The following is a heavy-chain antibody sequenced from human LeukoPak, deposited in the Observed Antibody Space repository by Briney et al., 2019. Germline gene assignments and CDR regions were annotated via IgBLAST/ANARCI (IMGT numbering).Heavy chain of an antibody. J-gene: IGHJ4*02. V-gene: IGHV1-69*13. D-gene: IGHD3-22*01. Sequence: SVKVSCKASGGTSSSYAISWVRQAPGQGLEWMGGIIPIFGTANYAQKFQGRVTITADESTSTAYMELSSLRSEDTAVYYCAREYYYDSSGYYSFDYWGQGTLVTVSS. CDR1: GGTSSSYA. CDR3: AREYYYDSSGYYSFDY. CDR2: IIPIFGTA.